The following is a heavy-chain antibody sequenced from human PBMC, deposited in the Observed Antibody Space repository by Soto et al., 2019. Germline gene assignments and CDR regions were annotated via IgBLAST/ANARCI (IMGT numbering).Heavy chain of an antibody. CDR1: GYTFTSYA. CDR3: ARDNWNDDPFDY. CDR2: INAGNGNT. V-gene: IGHV1-3*01. J-gene: IGHJ4*02. D-gene: IGHD1-20*01. Sequence: ASVKVSCKASGYTFTSYAMHWVRQAPGQRLEWMGWINAGNGNTKYSQKFQGRVTITRDTSASTAYMELSSLKSEDTAVYYCARDNWNDDPFDYWGQGTLVTVSS.